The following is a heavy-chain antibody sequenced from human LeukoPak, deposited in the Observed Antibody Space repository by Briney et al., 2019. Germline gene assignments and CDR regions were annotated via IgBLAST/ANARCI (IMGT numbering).Heavy chain of an antibody. CDR3: ARDKGDYDTSGSLFIF. Sequence: GGSLRLSCAASGFTVSSNYVSWVRQAPGKGLEWVSVIYSGCSTYYADSVKGRFTISRDNSKNTLYLQMNSLRAEETAVYYCARDKGDYDTSGSLFIFGGQGTLVTVSS. CDR1: GFTVSSNY. CDR2: IYSGCST. D-gene: IGHD3-22*01. V-gene: IGHV3-53*01. J-gene: IGHJ4*02.